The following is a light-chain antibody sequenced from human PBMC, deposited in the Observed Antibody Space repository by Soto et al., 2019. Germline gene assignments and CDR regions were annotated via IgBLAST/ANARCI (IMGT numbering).Light chain of an antibody. CDR3: QTWDTGIVV. Sequence: QLVLTQSPSASASLGASVKLTCTLSSGHSSYAIAWHQQQPEKGPRNLMKLNNDGGHSKGDGIPDRFSGSSSGAERYLTISSLQSEDEADYYCQTWDTGIVVFGGGTKLTVL. CDR2: LNNDGGH. J-gene: IGLJ3*02. CDR1: SGHSSYA. V-gene: IGLV4-69*01.